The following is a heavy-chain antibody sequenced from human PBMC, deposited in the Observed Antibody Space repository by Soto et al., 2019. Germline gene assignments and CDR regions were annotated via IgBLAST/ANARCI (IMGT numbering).Heavy chain of an antibody. CDR2: IIPIFGTA. D-gene: IGHD6-19*01. CDR1: GGSFSNFV. V-gene: IGHV1-69*01. CDR3: ASSDSSGWYYFDY. Sequence: SVNVSCKASGGSFSNFVISWVRQAPGQGLEWMGGIIPIFGTANYAQKFQGRVTITADESTSTAYMELSSLRSEDTAVYYCASSDSSGWYYFDYWGQGTLVTVSS. J-gene: IGHJ4*02.